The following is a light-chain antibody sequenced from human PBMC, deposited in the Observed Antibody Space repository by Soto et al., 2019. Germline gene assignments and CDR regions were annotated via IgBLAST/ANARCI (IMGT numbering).Light chain of an antibody. CDR3: QSYDSSLSGTWV. CDR1: RSNIGAGYD. CDR2: GNT. Sequence: QSVLTQPPSLSGAPGQRVTISCTGSRSNIGAGYDVHWYQQLPGSAPKLLIYGNTNRPSGVPDRSSGSKSGTSASLAITGLQAEDEADYYCQSYDSSLSGTWVFGGGTQLTVL. J-gene: IGLJ3*02. V-gene: IGLV1-40*01.